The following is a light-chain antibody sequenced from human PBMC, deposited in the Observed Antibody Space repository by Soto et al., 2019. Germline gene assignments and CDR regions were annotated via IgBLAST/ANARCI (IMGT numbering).Light chain of an antibody. CDR2: LNSDGSH. Sequence: QPVLTQSPSASASLGASVKLTCTLRSVHSSYAIAWHQQQPEKGPRYLMKLNSDGSHSKGDGIPDRFSGSSSGAERYLTISSLQSDDEADYYCQTWGTGVVFGGGTKVTVL. CDR3: QTWGTGVV. CDR1: SVHSSYA. J-gene: IGLJ2*01. V-gene: IGLV4-69*01.